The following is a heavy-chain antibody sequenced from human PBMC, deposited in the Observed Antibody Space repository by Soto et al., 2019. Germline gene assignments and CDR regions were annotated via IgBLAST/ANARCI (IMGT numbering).Heavy chain of an antibody. CDR3: TRDEHGEYSSSWYPPYYYYYGMDV. Sequence: PGGSLRLSCTASGFTFGDYAMSWFRQAPGKGLEWVGFIRSKAYGGTTEYAASVKGRFTISRDDSKSIAYLQMNSLKTEDTAVYYCTRDEHGEYSSSWYPPYYYYYGMDVWGQGTTVTVSS. D-gene: IGHD6-13*01. V-gene: IGHV3-49*03. CDR2: IRSKAYGGTT. CDR1: GFTFGDYA. J-gene: IGHJ6*02.